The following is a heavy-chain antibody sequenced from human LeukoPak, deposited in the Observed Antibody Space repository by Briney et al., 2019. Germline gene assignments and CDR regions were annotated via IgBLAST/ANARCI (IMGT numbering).Heavy chain of an antibody. J-gene: IGHJ4*02. Sequence: GGSLRLSCAASGFTFSSYAMSWVRQAPGKGLEGVSAISGSGGSTYYADSVKGRFTISRDNSKNTLYLQMNSLRAEGTAVYYCAKSRSGRRCGEDDYWGQGALVTVSS. CDR2: ISGSGGST. V-gene: IGHV3-23*01. CDR3: AKSRSGRRCGEDDY. CDR1: GFTFSSYA. D-gene: IGHD3-10*01.